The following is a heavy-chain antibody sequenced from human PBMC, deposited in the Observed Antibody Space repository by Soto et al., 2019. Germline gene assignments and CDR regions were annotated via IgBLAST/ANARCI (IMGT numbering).Heavy chain of an antibody. CDR3: ARTREDIVVVPAAMVDWFDP. Sequence: SVKVSCKASGGPFSSYAISWVRQAPGQGLEWMGGIIPIFGTANYAQKFQGRVTITADESTSTAYMELSSLGSEDTAVYYCARTREDIVVVPAAMVDWFDPWGQGTLFTVSS. V-gene: IGHV1-69*13. J-gene: IGHJ5*02. CDR1: GGPFSSYA. CDR2: IIPIFGTA. D-gene: IGHD2-2*01.